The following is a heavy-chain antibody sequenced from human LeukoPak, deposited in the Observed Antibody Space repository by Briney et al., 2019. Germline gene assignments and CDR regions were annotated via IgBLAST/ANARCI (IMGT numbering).Heavy chain of an antibody. CDR1: GGSISSSSYY. D-gene: IGHD6-13*01. V-gene: IGHV4-39*07. J-gene: IGHJ4*02. Sequence: SETLSLTCTVSGGSISSSSYYWGWIRQPPGKGLEWIGSIYYSGSTYYNPSLKSRVTISVDTSKNQFSLKLSSVTAADTAVYYCARVTAAEKYYFDYWGQGTLVTVSS. CDR3: ARVTAAEKYYFDY. CDR2: IYYSGST.